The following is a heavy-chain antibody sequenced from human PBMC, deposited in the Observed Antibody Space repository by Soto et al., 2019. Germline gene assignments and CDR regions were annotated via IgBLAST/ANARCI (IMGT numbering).Heavy chain of an antibody. V-gene: IGHV4-30-2*01. CDR1: GGSISSGGYS. CDR2: IYHSGST. CDR3: ARGRVVGATTFDY. Sequence: SETLSLTCAVSGGSISSGGYSWSWIRQPPGKGLEWIGYIYHSGSTYYNPSLKSRVTISVDRSKNQFSLKLSSVTAADTAVYYCARGRVVGATTFDYWGQGTLVTV. D-gene: IGHD1-26*01. J-gene: IGHJ4*02.